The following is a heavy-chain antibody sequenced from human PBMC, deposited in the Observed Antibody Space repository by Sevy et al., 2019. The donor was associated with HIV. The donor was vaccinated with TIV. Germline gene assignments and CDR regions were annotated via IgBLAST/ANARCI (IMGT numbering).Heavy chain of an antibody. V-gene: IGHV3-49*04. CDR1: GFTFGDYA. Sequence: GGSLRLSCTASGFTFGDYAMSWVRQAPGKGLEWVGFIRSKAYGVTTEYAASVKGRFTISRDDSKSIAYLQMNSLKTEDTAVYYCTRTKEYYYDSSGYKLYYFDYWGQGTLVTVSS. CDR3: TRTKEYYYDSSGYKLYYFDY. D-gene: IGHD3-22*01. CDR2: IRSKAYGVTT. J-gene: IGHJ4*02.